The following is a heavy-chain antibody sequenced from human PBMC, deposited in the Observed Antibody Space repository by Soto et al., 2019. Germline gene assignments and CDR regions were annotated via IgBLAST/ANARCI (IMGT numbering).Heavy chain of an antibody. CDR1: GGSISGGDYY. CDR3: ARLSSLYYNSDYGGYYFDY. CDR2: IFYSGNS. V-gene: IGHV4-31*03. D-gene: IGHD3-10*01. J-gene: IGHJ4*02. Sequence: QVQLQESGPGLVKPSQTLSLTCTVSGGSISGGDYYWSWIRQHPGKGLEWIGYIFYSGNSFYNPSLKSGVTLSVDTSKTQFSLQLSSVTAADTAIYYCARLSSLYYNSDYGGYYFDYWGQGTLVSVSS.